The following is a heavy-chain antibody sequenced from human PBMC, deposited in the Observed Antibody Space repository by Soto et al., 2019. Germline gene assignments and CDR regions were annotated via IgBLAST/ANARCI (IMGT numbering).Heavy chain of an antibody. CDR3: AKDVYSSTWNSFDY. Sequence: GASLRLSCVPSGIHIDEYAMHWVRQAPGKGLEWVSGISWKSGSIAYADSVKGRFTISRDNAKNSLFLQMNSLRAEETAFYYCAKDVYSSTWNSFDYWGQGT. CDR1: GIHIDEYA. CDR2: ISWKSGSI. V-gene: IGHV3-9*01. J-gene: IGHJ4*02. D-gene: IGHD6-13*01.